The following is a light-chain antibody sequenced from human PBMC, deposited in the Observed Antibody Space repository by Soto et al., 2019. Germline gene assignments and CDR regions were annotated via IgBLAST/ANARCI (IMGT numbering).Light chain of an antibody. V-gene: IGKV3-15*01. CDR3: QQYNSWYPLT. Sequence: EILMTQSPDTLSLSPGERASLSCLATQSVGTHVVWYQHKTGQAPRLLISDASSRATGVPVRFSGSGSGTSFTLTISSLESEDFAVYYCQQYNSWYPLTFGQGTRLEIK. CDR2: DAS. CDR1: QSVGTH. J-gene: IGKJ5*01.